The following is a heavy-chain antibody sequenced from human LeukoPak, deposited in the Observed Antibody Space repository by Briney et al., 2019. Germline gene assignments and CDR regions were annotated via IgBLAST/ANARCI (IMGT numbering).Heavy chain of an antibody. D-gene: IGHD5-18*01. V-gene: IGHV4-59*08. Sequence: SETLSLTCTVSGAPTTSYYWSWIRQPPGKRLEGIGYTYDSGSANYNPSLKSRVTLSIDSSKNQFSLKLISVTAADTAVYYCARHVVYSYGHFNYWGPGTLVTVSS. CDR3: ARHVVYSYGHFNY. J-gene: IGHJ4*02. CDR2: TYDSGSA. CDR1: GAPTTSYY.